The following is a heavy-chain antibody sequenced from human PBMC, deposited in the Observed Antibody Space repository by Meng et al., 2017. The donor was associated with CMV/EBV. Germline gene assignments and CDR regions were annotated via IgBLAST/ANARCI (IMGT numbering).Heavy chain of an antibody. CDR1: GFTFSSYW. D-gene: IGHD2-2*01. J-gene: IGHJ6*02. CDR2: INSDGSST. Sequence: GGSLRLSCAASGFTFSSYWMHWVRQAPGKGLVWVSRINSDGSSTSYADSVKGRFTISRDNAKNTLYLQMNSLRAEDTAVYYCARSGVTYCSSTSCLGGMDVWGQGTTVTVSS. V-gene: IGHV3-74*01. CDR3: ARSGVTYCSSTSCLGGMDV.